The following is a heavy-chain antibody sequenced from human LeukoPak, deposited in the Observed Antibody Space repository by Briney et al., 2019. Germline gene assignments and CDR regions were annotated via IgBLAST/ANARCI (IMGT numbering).Heavy chain of an antibody. V-gene: IGHV3-11*01. D-gene: IGHD3-10*01. CDR3: ARLRGASGRYDAFDI. CDR2: ISASATTI. CDR1: GFTFSDYY. J-gene: IGHJ3*02. Sequence: TGGSLRLSCAASGFTFSDYYMTWIRQAPGKGLEWVSYISASATTIYYADPVKGRFTISRDNAKNSLYLQMNSLRAEDTAVYYCARLRGASGRYDAFDIWGQGTMVTVSS.